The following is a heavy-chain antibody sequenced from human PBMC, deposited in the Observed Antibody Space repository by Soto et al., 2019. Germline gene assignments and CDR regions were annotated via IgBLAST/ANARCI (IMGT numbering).Heavy chain of an antibody. CDR3: ARAPIRGIAARHFDY. CDR1: SGSVSSGGYF. CDR2: IYHTGST. V-gene: IGHV4-31*03. Sequence: SETLSLTCTVSSGSVSSGGYFWSWIRQLPGKGLEWIGYIYHTGSTFYNPSLKSRVTISLDTSKNQFSLKLSSVTAADTAVYYCARAPIRGIAARHFDYWGQGTLVTVSS. D-gene: IGHD6-6*01. J-gene: IGHJ4*02.